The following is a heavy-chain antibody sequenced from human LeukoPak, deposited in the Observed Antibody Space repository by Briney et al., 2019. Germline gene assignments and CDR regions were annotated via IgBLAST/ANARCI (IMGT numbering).Heavy chain of an antibody. J-gene: IGHJ6*02. D-gene: IGHD5-24*01. CDR1: GGSISSYY. Sequence: SETLSFTCTVSGGSISSYYWSWIRQPPGNGLEWIGEINHSGSTNYNPSLKSRVTISVDTSKNQFSLKLSSVTAADTAVYYCARSRGYRNYGMDVWGQGTTVTVSS. CDR2: INHSGST. CDR3: ARSRGYRNYGMDV. V-gene: IGHV4-34*01.